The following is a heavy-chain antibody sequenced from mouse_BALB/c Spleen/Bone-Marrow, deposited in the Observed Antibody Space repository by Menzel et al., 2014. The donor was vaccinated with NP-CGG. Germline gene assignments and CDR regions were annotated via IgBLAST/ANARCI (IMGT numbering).Heavy chain of an antibody. CDR3: ARHAYYDQTEVSFVY. D-gene: IGHD2-4*01. CDR2: ISGGGSYT. CDR1: GFTFSNYG. V-gene: IGHV5-9-2*01. J-gene: IGHJ3*01. Sequence: EVQVVESGGGLVKSGGSLKLSCAASGFTFSNYGMSWVHQTPEKRLEWVATISGGGSYTFYSDSVKGRFTISRDNAKNNLYLQLSSLRSEDTALYYCARHAYYDQTEVSFVYWGQGTLVTVSA.